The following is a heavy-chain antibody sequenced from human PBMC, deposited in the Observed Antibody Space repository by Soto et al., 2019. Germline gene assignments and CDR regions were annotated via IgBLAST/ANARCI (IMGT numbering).Heavy chain of an antibody. CDR2: IYYSGST. CDR3: ARGGLGYCSGGSCYSAELSRYYYGMDV. V-gene: IGHV4-31*03. Sequence: TSETLSLTCTVSGGSISSGGYYWSWIRQHPGKGLEWIGYIYYSGSTYYNPSLKSRVTISVDTSKNQFSLKLSSVTAADTAVYYCARGGLGYCSGGSCYSAELSRYYYGMDVWGQGTTVTVS. J-gene: IGHJ6*02. CDR1: GGSISSGGYY. D-gene: IGHD2-15*01.